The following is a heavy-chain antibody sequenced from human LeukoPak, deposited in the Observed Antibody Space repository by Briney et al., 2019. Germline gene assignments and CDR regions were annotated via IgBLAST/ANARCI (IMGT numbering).Heavy chain of an antibody. CDR1: GGSISSYY. CDR2: IYYSGST. D-gene: IGHD2-15*01. J-gene: IGHJ4*02. V-gene: IGHV4-59*08. CDR3: ARGDVVVVAAIPD. Sequence: PSDTLSLTCTVSGGSISSYYWSWIRQPPGKGLEWIGYIYYSGSTNYNPSLKSRVTISVDTSKNQFSLKLSSVTAADTAVYYCARGDVVVVAAIPDWGQGTLVTVSS.